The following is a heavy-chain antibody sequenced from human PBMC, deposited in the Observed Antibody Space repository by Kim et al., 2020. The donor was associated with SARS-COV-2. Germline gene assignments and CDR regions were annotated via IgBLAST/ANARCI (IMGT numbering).Heavy chain of an antibody. Sequence: QTFQGRVTMTKDTSISTAYMGLSRLRSDDTAVYYCARGVGYDSSGYSFDFWGQGTLVTVSS. D-gene: IGHD3-22*01. J-gene: IGHJ4*02. V-gene: IGHV1-2*02. CDR3: ARGVGYDSSGYSFDF.